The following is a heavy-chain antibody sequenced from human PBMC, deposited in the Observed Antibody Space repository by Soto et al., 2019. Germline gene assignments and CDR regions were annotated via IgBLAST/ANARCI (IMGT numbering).Heavy chain of an antibody. CDR3: EKGGSAALIAPSGRDNWFDP. V-gene: IGHV3-9*01. D-gene: IGHD6-13*01. Sequence: GGSLRLSCAASGFAFDDYVMHWVRQPPGRGLEWVSGITWNGGTIRYVDSVKGRFTISRDNAENSLYLQMKGLRPEDTAVYYCEKGGSAALIAPSGRDNWFDPWGQGTQVTVSS. J-gene: IGHJ5*02. CDR1: GFAFDDYV. CDR2: ITWNGGTI.